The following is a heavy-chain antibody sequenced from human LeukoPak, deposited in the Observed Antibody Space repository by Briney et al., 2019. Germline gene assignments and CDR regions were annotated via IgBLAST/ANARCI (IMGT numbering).Heavy chain of an antibody. CDR3: ARVLGTTGFDY. CDR1: GGSISSYY. Sequence: SETLSLTCTVSGGSISSYYWSWIRQPPGKGLEWIGNIYYSGRTYYSPSLKSRVSISADTSKNQFSLRLSSVTAADTAVYYCARVLGTTGFDYWGQGTLVTVSS. D-gene: IGHD1-7*01. CDR2: IYYSGRT. V-gene: IGHV4-59*12. J-gene: IGHJ4*02.